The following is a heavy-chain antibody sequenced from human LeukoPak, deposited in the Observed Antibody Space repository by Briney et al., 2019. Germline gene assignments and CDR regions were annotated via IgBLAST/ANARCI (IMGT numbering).Heavy chain of an antibody. D-gene: IGHD3-22*01. CDR2: ISGSGGST. J-gene: IGHJ3*02. CDR1: GFTFSSYA. Sequence: GGSLRLSCAASGFTFSSYAMSWARQAPGKGLEWVSAISGSGGSTYYADSVKGRFTISRDNSKNTLYLQMNSLRAEDTAVYYCAKVVRYYYDSSGYYYPPPDAFDIWGQGTMVTVSS. V-gene: IGHV3-23*01. CDR3: AKVVRYYYDSSGYYYPPPDAFDI.